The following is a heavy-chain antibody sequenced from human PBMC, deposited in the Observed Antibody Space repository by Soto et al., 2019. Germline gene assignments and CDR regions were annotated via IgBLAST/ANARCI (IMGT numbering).Heavy chain of an antibody. CDR1: GFTFSSYG. J-gene: IGHJ3*02. Sequence: GGSLRLSCAASGFTFSSYGMHWVRQAPGKGLEWVAVISYDGSNKYYADSVKGRFTISRDNSKNTLYLQMNSLRAEDTAVHYCAKDRTGQASIVLMAYAPRTAGLDAFDIWGQGTMVTVSS. CDR3: AKDRTGQASIVLMAYAPRTAGLDAFDI. D-gene: IGHD2-8*01. CDR2: ISYDGSNK. V-gene: IGHV3-30*18.